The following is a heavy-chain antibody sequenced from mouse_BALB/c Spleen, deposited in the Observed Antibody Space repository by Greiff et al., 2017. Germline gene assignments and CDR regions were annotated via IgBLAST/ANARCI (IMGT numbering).Heavy chain of an antibody. Sequence: VQLQQSGAELVKPGASVKLSCTASGFNIKDTYMHWVKQRPEQGLEWIGRIDPANGNTKYDPKFQGKATITADTSSNTAYLQLSSLTSEDTAVYYCARNWVGSFDVWGAGTTVTVSS. CDR2: IDPANGNT. CDR1: GFNIKDTY. V-gene: IGHV14-3*02. D-gene: IGHD4-1*01. J-gene: IGHJ1*01. CDR3: ARNWVGSFDV.